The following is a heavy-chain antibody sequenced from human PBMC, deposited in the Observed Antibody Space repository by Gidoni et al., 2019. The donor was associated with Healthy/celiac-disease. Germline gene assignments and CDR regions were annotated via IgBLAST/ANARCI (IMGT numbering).Heavy chain of an antibody. CDR3: AKDKEGELLN. V-gene: IGHV3-30*18. CDR1: GCTFSSYG. D-gene: IGHD1-26*01. CDR2: ISYDGRNK. Sequence: QVQLVASGGGVVQPGGSLSLSCAASGCTFSSYGMTWVRQAPGKGLEGVAVISYDGRNKYYADAVKGRFTISRDKSKNTLYLQMNSLRAEDTAVYYCAKDKEGELLNWGQGTLVTVSS. J-gene: IGHJ4*02.